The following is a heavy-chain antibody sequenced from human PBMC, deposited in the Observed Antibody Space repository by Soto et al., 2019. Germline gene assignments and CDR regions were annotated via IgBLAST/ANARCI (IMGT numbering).Heavy chain of an antibody. CDR2: INYDGSNK. D-gene: IGHD2-21*01. V-gene: IGHV3-33*01. CDR3: ARCKQKVMHCAMDV. CDR1: GFIFSSYG. Sequence: QVHLVESGGGAVQPGRSLRVSCAASGFIFSSYGMHWVRQAPGKGLEWVAIINYDGSNKFYGDSVKGRFTVSRDNSKNTLYLQLNRLRGEDTAIYYCARCKQKVMHCAMDVWGQGATVTV. J-gene: IGHJ6*02.